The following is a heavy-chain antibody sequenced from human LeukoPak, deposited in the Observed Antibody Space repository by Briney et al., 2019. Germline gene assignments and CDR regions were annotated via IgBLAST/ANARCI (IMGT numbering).Heavy chain of an antibody. CDR2: ISSSSSYT. Sequence: GGSLRLSCAASGFTFSSYSMNWVRQAPGKGLEWVSSISSSSSYTYYADSVKGRFTISRDNAKNSLYLQMNSLRAEDTAVYYCARERYYDFWSGSYYYYGMDVWGQGTTVTVSS. CDR3: ARERYYDFWSGSYYYYGMDV. J-gene: IGHJ6*02. CDR1: GFTFSSYS. V-gene: IGHV3-21*01. D-gene: IGHD3-3*01.